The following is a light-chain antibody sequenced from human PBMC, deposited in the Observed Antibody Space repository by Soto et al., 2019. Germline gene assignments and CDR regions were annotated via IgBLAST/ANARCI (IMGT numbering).Light chain of an antibody. CDR1: QRVGRN. J-gene: IGKJ3*01. CDR3: QQYYDWST. Sequence: EIVMTQSPATLSVSPGERATLSCRASQRVGRNLAWYQQKPGKAPRLLIYGISTRATGIPARSRGSGSGTDFTLAISSLQSEDFAVYYCQQYYDWSTFGPGTKVEIK. V-gene: IGKV3-15*01. CDR2: GIS.